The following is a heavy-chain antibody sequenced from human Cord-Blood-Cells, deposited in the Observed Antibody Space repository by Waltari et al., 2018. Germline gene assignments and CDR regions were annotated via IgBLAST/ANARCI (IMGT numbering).Heavy chain of an antibody. CDR2: ISSSSSYI. Sequence: EVQLVESGGGLVKPGGSLRLPCAASGFTFSSYSMNWVRQAPGKGREWVSSISSSSSYIYYSDSVKGRFTISRDNAKNSLYLQMNSLRAEDTAVYYCARAPQYCSSTSCYPEDFDYWGQGTLVTVSS. J-gene: IGHJ4*02. CDR3: ARAPQYCSSTSCYPEDFDY. V-gene: IGHV3-21*01. CDR1: GFTFSSYS. D-gene: IGHD2-2*01.